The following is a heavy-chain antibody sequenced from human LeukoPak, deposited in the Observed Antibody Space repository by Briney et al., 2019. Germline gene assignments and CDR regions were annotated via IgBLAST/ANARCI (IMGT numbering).Heavy chain of an antibody. Sequence: SETLSLTCTVSGGSISGYYWSWIRQSPGKGLVWIGYLYNSGSTRYSPSLKSRVTISLDTSKNQISLRLTSVTAADTAVYYCARGGYGIPFDYWGQGSLVTVSA. CDR3: ARGGYGIPFDY. CDR2: LYNSGST. V-gene: IGHV4-59*01. J-gene: IGHJ4*02. CDR1: GGSISGYY. D-gene: IGHD4-17*01.